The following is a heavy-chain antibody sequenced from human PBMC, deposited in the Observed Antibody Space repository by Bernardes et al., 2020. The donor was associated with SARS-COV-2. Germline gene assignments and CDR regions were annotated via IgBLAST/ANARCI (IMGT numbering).Heavy chain of an antibody. CDR2: INQSGST. D-gene: IGHD3-3*01. CDR1: GEAFSGYY. CDR3: ARAGITIFGVRIQGGFDY. J-gene: IGHJ4*02. V-gene: IGHV4-34*01. Sequence: SETLSLTCAVYGEAFSGYYWSWIRQSPGKGLEWIGEINQSGSTNYNPSLKSRVTLSVDTSKNQFSLNLRSLTAADTAVYYCARAGITIFGVRIQGGFDYWGQGTLVTVSS.